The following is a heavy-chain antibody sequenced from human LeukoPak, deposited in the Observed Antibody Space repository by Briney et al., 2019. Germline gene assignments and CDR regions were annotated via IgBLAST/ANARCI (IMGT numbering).Heavy chain of an antibody. Sequence: ASVKVSCKASGYTFTGYYMHWVRQAPGQGLEWMGWINPNSGDTNYAQKFQGGVTMTRNTSISTAYMELSSLRSEDTAVYYCARMRVGATGAFDIWGQGTMVTVSS. CDR2: INPNSGDT. D-gene: IGHD1-26*01. CDR1: GYTFTGYY. CDR3: ARMRVGATGAFDI. V-gene: IGHV1-2*02. J-gene: IGHJ3*02.